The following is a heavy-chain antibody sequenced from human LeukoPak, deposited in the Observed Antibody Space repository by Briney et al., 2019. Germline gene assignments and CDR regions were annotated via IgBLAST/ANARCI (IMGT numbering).Heavy chain of an antibody. V-gene: IGHV4-59*01. CDR1: GGSISSYY. J-gene: IGHJ6*03. D-gene: IGHD6-6*01. CDR3: ARAPVAARPGRTYYYYYYMDV. CDR2: IYYSGST. Sequence: SETLSLTCTVSGGSISSYYWSWIRQPPGKGLEWIGYIYYSGSTNYNPSLKSRVTISVDTSKNQFSLKLSSVTAADTAVYYCARAPVAARPGRTYYYYYYMDVWGKGTTVTVSS.